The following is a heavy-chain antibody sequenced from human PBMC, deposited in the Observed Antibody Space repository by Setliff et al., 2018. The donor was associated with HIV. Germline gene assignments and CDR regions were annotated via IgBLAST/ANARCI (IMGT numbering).Heavy chain of an antibody. J-gene: IGHJ4*02. V-gene: IGHV1-2*06. CDR2: INPNSGGT. CDR1: GYTFSDYY. CDR3: ARGTPLLRYFDWLFGPFDY. D-gene: IGHD3-9*01. Sequence: ASVKVSCKASGYTFSDYYFHWVRQAPGQGLEWMGRINPNSGGTRYAQKFQGRVTMTRDTSTSTVYMELSSLRSEDTAVYYCARGTPLLRYFDWLFGPFDYWGQGTLVTVSS.